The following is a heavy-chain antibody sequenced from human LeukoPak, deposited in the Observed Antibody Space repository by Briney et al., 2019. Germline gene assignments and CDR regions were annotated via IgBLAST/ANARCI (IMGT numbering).Heavy chain of an antibody. J-gene: IGHJ3*02. CDR2: ISSSSSTI. V-gene: IGHV3-48*02. CDR3: ARGGRYCSSTSCYRAFDI. Sequence: GGSLRLSCAASGFTFSSYSMNWVRQAPGKGLEWVSYISSSSSTIYYADPVKGRFTISRDNAKNSLYLQMNSLRDEDTAVYYCARGGRYCSSTSCYRAFDIWGQGTMVTVSS. CDR1: GFTFSSYS. D-gene: IGHD2-2*01.